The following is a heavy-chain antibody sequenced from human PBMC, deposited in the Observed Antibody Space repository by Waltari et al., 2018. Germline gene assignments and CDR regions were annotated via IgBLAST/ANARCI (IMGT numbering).Heavy chain of an antibody. CDR3: SLSLNS. CDR1: GFTFSNSW. Sequence: EVQLVDSGGGLVQPGGSLILSCAASGFTFSNSWMDWVRQAPGKGLEWVANIKPDGSESHYVDSVQGRFTVSRDNTQNLLYLQMNTLRVDDTDVYYCSLSLNSWGQGTLVTVSP. J-gene: IGHJ4*02. CDR2: IKPDGSES. V-gene: IGHV3-7*01.